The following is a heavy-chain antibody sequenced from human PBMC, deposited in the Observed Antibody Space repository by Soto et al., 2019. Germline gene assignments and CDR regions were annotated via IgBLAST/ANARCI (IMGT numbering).Heavy chain of an antibody. Sequence: QVQLVESGGGVVQPGRSLRLSCAASGFTFSSYGMHWVRQAPGKGLEWVAVIWYDGSNKYYADSVKGRITISRDNSKNPLHRQRSSGRAEDTAVYYCGRKGGGLGVTLDYYYYGMDVWGQGTTVTVSS. CDR1: GFTFSSYG. CDR2: IWYDGSNK. CDR3: GRKGGGLGVTLDYYYYGMDV. D-gene: IGHD2-21*02. J-gene: IGHJ6*02. V-gene: IGHV3-33*01.